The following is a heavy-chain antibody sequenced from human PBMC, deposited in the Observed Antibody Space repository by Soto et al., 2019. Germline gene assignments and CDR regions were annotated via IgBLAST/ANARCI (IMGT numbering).Heavy chain of an antibody. V-gene: IGHV3-23*01. CDR1: GFTFSSYA. CDR2: ISVGGGNT. J-gene: IGHJ4*02. CDR3: AKAIAVAGYCFDY. D-gene: IGHD6-19*01. Sequence: EVQLLESGGGLVQPGGSLRLSCAASGFTFSSYAMSWVRQTPGKGLEWVSGISVGGGNTYYADSVKGRFTISRDNSKNTLFMQMTSLRAEDTAVYYCAKAIAVAGYCFDYWGQGTLVTVSS.